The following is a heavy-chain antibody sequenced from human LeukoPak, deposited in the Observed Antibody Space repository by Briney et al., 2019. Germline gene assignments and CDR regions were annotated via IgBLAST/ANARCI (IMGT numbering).Heavy chain of an antibody. V-gene: IGHV4-34*01. D-gene: IGHD3-10*01. CDR2: INHSGSS. CDR1: GGSFSDYY. Sequence: SETLSLTCVVYGGSFSDYYWSWIRQPPGKGLEWIGEINHSGSSSHNPSLKSRVIISVDKSKDQFSLRLSSVTAADMALYYCARRVRGVNDAFDIWGQGTMVTVSS. J-gene: IGHJ3*02. CDR3: ARRVRGVNDAFDI.